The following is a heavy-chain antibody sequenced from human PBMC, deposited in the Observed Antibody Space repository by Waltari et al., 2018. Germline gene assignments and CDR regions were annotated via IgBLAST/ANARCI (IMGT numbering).Heavy chain of an antibody. J-gene: IGHJ6*02. V-gene: IGHV1-18*01. CDR2: ISAYNGNT. CDR3: ASYTTGQSSLEWLYYGMDV. D-gene: IGHD3-3*01. Sequence: GLEWMGWISAYNGNTNYAQKLQGRVTMTTDTSTSTAYMELRSLRSDDTAVYYCASYTTGQSSLEWLYYGMDVWGQGTTVTVSS.